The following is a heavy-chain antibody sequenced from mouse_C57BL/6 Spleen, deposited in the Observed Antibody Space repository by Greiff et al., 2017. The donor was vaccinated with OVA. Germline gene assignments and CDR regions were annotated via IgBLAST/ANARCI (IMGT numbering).Heavy chain of an antibody. J-gene: IGHJ2*01. Sequence: QVQLQQSGPELVKPGASVKISCKASGYAFSSSWMNWVKQRPGKGLEWIGRIYPGDGDTNYNGKFKGKATLTADKSSSTAYMQLSSLTSEDSAVYFCAKEGTTVVAPHCDYWGQGTTLTVSS. CDR3: AKEGTTVVAPHCDY. D-gene: IGHD1-1*01. CDR1: GYAFSSSW. V-gene: IGHV1-82*01. CDR2: IYPGDGDT.